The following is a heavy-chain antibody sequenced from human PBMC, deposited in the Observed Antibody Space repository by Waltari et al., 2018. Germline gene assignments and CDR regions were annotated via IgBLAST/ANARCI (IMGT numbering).Heavy chain of an antibody. Sequence: EVQLVESGGGLVQPGRSMSISCAASGFNFGDHDMHWVRQAPGKGLEWVSGISWNNDNIAYADSVRGRFTISRDNAKNSLYLQMNSLRTEDTALYYCAKDMGAARHYNFEDWGQGTLVTVSS. J-gene: IGHJ4*02. V-gene: IGHV3-9*01. CDR1: GFNFGDHD. D-gene: IGHD6-6*01. CDR3: AKDMGAARHYNFED. CDR2: ISWNNDNI.